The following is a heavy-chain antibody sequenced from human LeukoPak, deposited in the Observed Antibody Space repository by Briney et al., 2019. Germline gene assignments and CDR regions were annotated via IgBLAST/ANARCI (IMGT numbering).Heavy chain of an antibody. CDR1: GGSISSGGYY. D-gene: IGHD2-2*01. Sequence: SETLSLTCTVSGGSISSGGYYWSWIRQHPGKGLEWIGYISYSGSTYYNPSLKSRVTISVDTSKNQFSLKLSSVTAADTAVYYCARTYCSSTSCSYGEDYWGQGTLVTVSS. J-gene: IGHJ4*02. V-gene: IGHV4-31*03. CDR3: ARTYCSSTSCSYGEDY. CDR2: ISYSGST.